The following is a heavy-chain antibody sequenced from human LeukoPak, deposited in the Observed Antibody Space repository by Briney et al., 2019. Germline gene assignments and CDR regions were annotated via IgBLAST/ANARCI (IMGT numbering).Heavy chain of an antibody. CDR3: ARQGYISGQGFRNNWFDP. CDR2: IFYSGST. D-gene: IGHD6-19*01. Sequence: SETLSLICTVPGGSISSSSFHWGWISQPPGKGLERIGTIFYSGSTYYNPSLNSRVTMSVDTSKNQFSLKLSSVTAADTAVYYCARQGYISGQGFRNNWFDPWGQGSLVTVSS. V-gene: IGHV4-39*01. J-gene: IGHJ5*02. CDR1: GGSISSSSFH.